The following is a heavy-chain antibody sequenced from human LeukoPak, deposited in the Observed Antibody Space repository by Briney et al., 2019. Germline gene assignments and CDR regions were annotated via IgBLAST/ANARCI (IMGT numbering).Heavy chain of an antibody. CDR3: ARWSLDYYDSSGYSIFDY. Sequence: GASVKVSCTASGYTFTSYDINWVRQATGQGLEWMGWMNPNSGNTGYAQKFQGRVTMTRNTSISTAYMELSSLRSEDTAVYYCARWSLDYYDSSGYSIFDYWGQGTLVTVSS. J-gene: IGHJ4*02. CDR1: GYTFTSYD. D-gene: IGHD3-22*01. CDR2: MNPNSGNT. V-gene: IGHV1-8*01.